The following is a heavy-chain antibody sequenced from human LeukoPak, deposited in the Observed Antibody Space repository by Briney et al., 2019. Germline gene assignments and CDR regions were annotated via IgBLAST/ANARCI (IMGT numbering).Heavy chain of an antibody. CDR1: GFAFSSYW. CDR2: VNSDGSST. CDR3: VSGDYGNY. Sequence: GGSLRLSCAASGFAFSSYWLHWVRLAPGKGLVWASRVNSDGSSTNYADSVEGRFTVSRDNAKNTLFLQMNSLRVEDTALYYCVSGDYGNYWGQGTLVTVSS. D-gene: IGHD4-17*01. V-gene: IGHV3-74*01. J-gene: IGHJ4*02.